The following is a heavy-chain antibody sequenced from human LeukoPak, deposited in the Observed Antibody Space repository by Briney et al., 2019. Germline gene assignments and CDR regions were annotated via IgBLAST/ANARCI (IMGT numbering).Heavy chain of an antibody. V-gene: IGHV4-39*01. J-gene: IGHJ4*02. D-gene: IGHD3-22*01. CDR1: GGSISSYY. CDR3: ARQDSSGYYRLY. Sequence: SETLSLTCTVSGGSISSYYWGWIRQPPGKGLEWIGSIYYSGSTYYNPSLKSRVTISVDTSKNQFSLKLSSVTAADTAVYYCARQDSSGYYRLYWGQGTPVTVSS. CDR2: IYYSGST.